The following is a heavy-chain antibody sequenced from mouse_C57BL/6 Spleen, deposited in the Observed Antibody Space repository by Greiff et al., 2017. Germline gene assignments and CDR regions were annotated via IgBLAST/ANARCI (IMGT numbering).Heavy chain of an antibody. D-gene: IGHD2-5*01. J-gene: IGHJ3*01. CDR1: GFSLTSYG. CDR3: ARNYYSNYAWFAY. CDR2: IWSGGST. Sequence: VKLVESGPGLVQPSQRLSITCTVSGFSLTSYGVHWVRQSPGKGLEWLGVIWSGGSTDYTAAFISRLSISKDNSKSQVFFKMNSLQADDTAIYYWARNYYSNYAWFAYWGQGTLVTVSA. V-gene: IGHV2-2*01.